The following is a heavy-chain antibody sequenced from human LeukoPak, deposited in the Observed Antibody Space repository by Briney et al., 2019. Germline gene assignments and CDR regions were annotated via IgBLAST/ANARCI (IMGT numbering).Heavy chain of an antibody. J-gene: IGHJ4*02. Sequence: SETLSLTCTVSGNSFGDYYWSWIRQPAGKGLEWIGRIYTSGSTTYNPSLKSRVTISVDTSKNQFSLKLSSVTAADTAVYYCARQVTGTTERDYYFDYWGQGTLVTVSS. CDR2: IYTSGST. V-gene: IGHV4-4*07. CDR3: ARQVTGTTERDYYFDY. D-gene: IGHD1-20*01. CDR1: GNSFGDYY.